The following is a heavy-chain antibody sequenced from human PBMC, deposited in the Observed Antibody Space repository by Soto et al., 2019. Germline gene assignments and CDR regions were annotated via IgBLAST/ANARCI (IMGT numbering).Heavy chain of an antibody. J-gene: IGHJ4*02. CDR2: ISGSGGST. CDR3: AKGALYYDILTGFDY. CDR1: GFTFSNAW. D-gene: IGHD3-9*01. V-gene: IGHV3-23*01. Sequence: GGSLRLSCAASGFTFSNAWMNWVRQAPGKGLEWVSAISGSGGSTYYADSVKGRFTISRDNSKNTLYLQMNSLRAEDTAVYYCAKGALYYDILTGFDYWGQGTLVTVSS.